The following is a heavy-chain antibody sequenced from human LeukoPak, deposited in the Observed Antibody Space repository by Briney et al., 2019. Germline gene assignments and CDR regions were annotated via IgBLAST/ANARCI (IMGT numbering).Heavy chain of an antibody. CDR3: ARGTYYYDSSYSDY. CDR1: GGPISSYY. Sequence: PSETLSLTCTVSGGPISSYYWSWIRQPPGKGLEWIGYIYYSGSTNYNPSLKSRVTISVDTSKNQFSLKLSSVTAADTAVYYCARGTYYYDSSYSDYWGQGTLVTVSS. J-gene: IGHJ4*02. CDR2: IYYSGST. D-gene: IGHD3-22*01. V-gene: IGHV4-59*01.